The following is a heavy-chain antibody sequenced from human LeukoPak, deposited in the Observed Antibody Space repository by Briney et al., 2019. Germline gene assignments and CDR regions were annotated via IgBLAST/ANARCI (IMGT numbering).Heavy chain of an antibody. J-gene: IGHJ4*02. D-gene: IGHD3-22*01. CDR2: NTGST. CDR3: ASGGTAVVMALTYYFDT. V-gene: IGHV4-38-2*01. CDR1: GYSISSGYY. Sequence: SDTLSLTCAVSGYSISSGYYWGLIRQPPGKGLEWIGSNTGSTYYNPSLQSRVTISLASPKNQFSLKLTSVTAADTAVYYCASGGTAVVMALTYYFDTWGQGTPVTVSS.